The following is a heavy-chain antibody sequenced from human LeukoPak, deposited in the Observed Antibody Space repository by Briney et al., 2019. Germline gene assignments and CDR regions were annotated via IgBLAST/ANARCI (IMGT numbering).Heavy chain of an antibody. CDR1: GFTISNAW. CDR2: IKSRTDGGTT. D-gene: IGHD6-13*01. Sequence: GGSLRLSCAASGFTISNAWMSWVRQAPGKGLEWVGSIKSRTDGGTTDYAAPVKSRFTISRDDSKNTLFLQMNSLKPEDTAVYYRTTASRWTYSSSWYHYWGQGTLVTVSS. J-gene: IGHJ4*02. V-gene: IGHV3-15*01. CDR3: TTASRWTYSSSWYHY.